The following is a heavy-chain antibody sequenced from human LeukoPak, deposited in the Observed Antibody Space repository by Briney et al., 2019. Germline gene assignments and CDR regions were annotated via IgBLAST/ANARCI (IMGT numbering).Heavy chain of an antibody. CDR2: INPNSGGT. Sequence: DSVKVSCKASGYTFTGYYMHWVRQAPGQGLEWMGWINPNSGGTNYAQKFQGRVTMTRDTSISTAYMELSRLRSDDTAVYYCARDWNIVVVPAARNYFYYWGQETLVTASS. CDR1: GYTFTGYY. J-gene: IGHJ4*02. CDR3: ARDWNIVVVPAARNYFYY. D-gene: IGHD2-2*01. V-gene: IGHV1-2*02.